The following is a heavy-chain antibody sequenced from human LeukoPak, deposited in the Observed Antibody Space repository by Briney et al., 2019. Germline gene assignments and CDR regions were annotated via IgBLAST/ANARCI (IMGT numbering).Heavy chain of an antibody. Sequence: GGSLRLSCAASGFTFSSYEMNWVRQAPGKGLEWVSYISSSGSTIYYADSVKGRFTISRDNAKNSLYLQMNSLRAEDTAVYYCAREAVARNYYYYYAMDVWGKGTTVTVSS. CDR3: AREAVARNYYYYYAMDV. CDR2: ISSSGSTI. CDR1: GFTFSSYE. V-gene: IGHV3-48*03. J-gene: IGHJ6*04. D-gene: IGHD6-19*01.